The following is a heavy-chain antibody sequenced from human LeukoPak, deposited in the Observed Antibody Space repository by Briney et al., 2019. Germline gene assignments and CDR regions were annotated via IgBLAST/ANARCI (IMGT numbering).Heavy chain of an antibody. CDR1: GYTFTGYY. V-gene: IGHV1-2*02. CDR3: ASFSGANWESFDY. CDR2: INPNSGGT. D-gene: IGHD7-27*01. J-gene: IGHJ4*02. Sequence: VASVKVSCKASGYTFTGYYMHWVRRAPGQGLEWMGWINPNSGGTNYAQKFQGRVTMTRDTSISTAYMELSRLRSDDTAVYYCASFSGANWESFDYWGQGTLVTVSS.